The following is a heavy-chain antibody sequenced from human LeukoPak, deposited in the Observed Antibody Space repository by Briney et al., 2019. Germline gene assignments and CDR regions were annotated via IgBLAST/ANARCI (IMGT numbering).Heavy chain of an antibody. CDR2: IYYSGST. D-gene: IGHD3-3*01. Sequence: PSETLSLTCTVSGGSISSYYWSWIRQPPGKGLEWIGYIYYSGSTNYNPSLKSRVTISVDTSKNQFSLKLSSVTAADTAVYYCARVIITIFGVVNYYYYMDVWGKGTTVPVSS. V-gene: IGHV4-59*12. CDR3: ARVIITIFGVVNYYYYMDV. J-gene: IGHJ6*03. CDR1: GGSISSYY.